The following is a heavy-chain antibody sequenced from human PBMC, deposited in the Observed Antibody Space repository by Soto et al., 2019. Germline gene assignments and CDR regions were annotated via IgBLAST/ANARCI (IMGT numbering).Heavy chain of an antibody. Sequence: QVQLVQSGAEVQKPGSSVKVSCKASGGTFSSYAISWVRQAPGQGLEWMGGINPNSGGTNYAQKFQGRVTMTRDTSISTAYMELSRLRSDDTAVYYCARVGVAVAGTDYWGQGTLVTVSS. D-gene: IGHD6-19*01. J-gene: IGHJ4*02. CDR1: GGTFSSYA. V-gene: IGHV1-2*02. CDR2: INPNSGGT. CDR3: ARVGVAVAGTDY.